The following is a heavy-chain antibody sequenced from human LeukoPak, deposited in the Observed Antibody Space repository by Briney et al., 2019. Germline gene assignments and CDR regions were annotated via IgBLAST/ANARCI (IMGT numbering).Heavy chain of an antibody. D-gene: IGHD3-22*01. Sequence: PGRSLRLSCAASGFTFSDYYMSWIRQAPGKGLEWVSYISSSGSTIYYADSVKGRFTISRDNAKNSLYLQMNSLRAEDTAVYYCAREGYYYDSSGKLQGYYFDYWGQGTLVTVSS. V-gene: IGHV3-11*04. CDR2: ISSSGSTI. CDR1: GFTFSDYY. J-gene: IGHJ4*02. CDR3: AREGYYYDSSGKLQGYYFDY.